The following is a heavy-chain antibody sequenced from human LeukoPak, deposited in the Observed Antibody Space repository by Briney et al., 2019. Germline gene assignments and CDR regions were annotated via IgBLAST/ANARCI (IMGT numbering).Heavy chain of an antibody. CDR2: ISSSGSTI. Sequence: GGPLRLSCAASGFTFSSYEMNWVRQAPGKGLEWVSYISSSGSTIYYADSVKGRFTISRDNAKNSLYLQMNSLRAEDTAVYYCARGARVGNYMDVWGKGTTVTISS. CDR3: ARGARVGNYMDV. D-gene: IGHD2-15*01. V-gene: IGHV3-48*03. CDR1: GFTFSSYE. J-gene: IGHJ6*03.